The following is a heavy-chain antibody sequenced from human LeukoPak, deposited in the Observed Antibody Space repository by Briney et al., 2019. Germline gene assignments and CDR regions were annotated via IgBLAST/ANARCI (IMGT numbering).Heavy chain of an antibody. V-gene: IGHV1-3*01. CDR3: ARDRTYYYDSSGYRYRDGFDY. CDR1: GYTFTSYA. J-gene: IGHJ4*02. Sequence: ASVKVSCKASGYTFTSYAMHWVRQAPGQRLEWMGWINAGNGNTKYSQKFQGRVTMTRDTSTSTVYMELSSLRSEDTAVYYCARDRTYYYDSSGYRYRDGFDYWGQGTLVTVSS. D-gene: IGHD3-22*01. CDR2: INAGNGNT.